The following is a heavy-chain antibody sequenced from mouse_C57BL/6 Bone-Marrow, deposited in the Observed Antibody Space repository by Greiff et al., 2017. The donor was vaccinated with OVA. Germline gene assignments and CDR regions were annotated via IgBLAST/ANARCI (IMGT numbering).Heavy chain of an antibody. CDR3: ANYYDYDGPGGVLMDY. CDR2: IDPANGNT. Sequence: EVMLVESVAELVRPGASVKLSCTASGFNIKNTYMHWVKQRPEQGLEWIGRIDPANGNTKYAPKFQGKATITADTSSNTAYLQLSSLTSEDTAIYYCANYYDYDGPGGVLMDYWGQGTSVTVSS. J-gene: IGHJ4*01. V-gene: IGHV14-3*01. CDR1: GFNIKNTY. D-gene: IGHD2-4*01.